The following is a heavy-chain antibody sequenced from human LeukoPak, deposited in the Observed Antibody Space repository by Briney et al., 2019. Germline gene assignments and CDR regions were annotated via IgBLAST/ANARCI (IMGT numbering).Heavy chain of an antibody. CDR3: ARDPAYNYGMDV. CDR1: GTVSSHSSA. Sequence: SQTLHSPVPSPGTVSSHSSAWNWIRQSPSRGLEWLGRTYYRSKWYHDYAVSVRSRISINPDTSKNQFSLQLSSVTPEDTAVYYCARDPAYNYGMDVWGQGTTVTVS. V-gene: IGHV6-1*01. CDR2: TYYRSKWYH. J-gene: IGHJ6*02. D-gene: IGHD2-2*01.